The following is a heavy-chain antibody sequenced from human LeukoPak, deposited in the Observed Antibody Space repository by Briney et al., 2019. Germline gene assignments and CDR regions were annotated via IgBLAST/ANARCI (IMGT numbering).Heavy chain of an antibody. J-gene: IGHJ4*02. CDR2: INPNSGGT. V-gene: IGHV1-2*02. CDR1: GYTFTGYY. CDR3: ARKSIAAAGTWNY. D-gene: IGHD6-13*01. Sequence: ASVKVSCKASGYTFTGYYMHWVRQAPGQGLEWMGWINPNSGGTNYAQKFQGRVTMTRDTSISTAYMELSRLRSDDTAVYYCARKSIAAAGTWNYWGQGTLVTVSS.